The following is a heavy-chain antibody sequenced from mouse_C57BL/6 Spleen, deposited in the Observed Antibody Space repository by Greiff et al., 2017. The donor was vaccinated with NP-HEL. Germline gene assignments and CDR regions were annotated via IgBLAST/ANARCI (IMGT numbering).Heavy chain of an antibody. Sequence: EVKLQESGAELVRPGASVKLSCTASGFNIKDDYMHWVKQRPEQGLEWIGWIDPENGDTEYASKFQGKATITADTSSNTAYLQLSSLTSEDTAVYYCTTRYDAMDYWGQGTSVTVSS. CDR3: TTRYDAMDY. V-gene: IGHV14-4*01. CDR2: IDPENGDT. CDR1: GFNIKDDY. J-gene: IGHJ4*01.